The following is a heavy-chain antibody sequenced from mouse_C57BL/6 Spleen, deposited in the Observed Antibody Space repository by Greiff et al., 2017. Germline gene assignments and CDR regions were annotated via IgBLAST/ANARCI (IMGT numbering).Heavy chain of an antibody. CDR2: IDPSDSYT. Sequence: QVQLQQPGAELVLPGASVKLSCKASGYTFTSYWMHWVKQRTGQGLEWIGWIDPSDSYTNYNQKFKGKSTLTVDKSSSTAYMQLSSLTSEDSAVYYWARGSFDYWGQGTTLTVSS. V-gene: IGHV1-69*01. CDR3: ARGSFDY. J-gene: IGHJ2*01. CDR1: GYTFTSYW.